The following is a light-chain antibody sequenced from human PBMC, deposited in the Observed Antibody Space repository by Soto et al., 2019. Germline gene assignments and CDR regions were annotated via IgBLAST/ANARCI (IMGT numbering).Light chain of an antibody. CDR3: QQGHNWPLT. Sequence: EIVMTQSPATLSLSPGERAALSCRASQSINSELAWYQQKPGQPPRLLIYGASTRATGVPARFTGSESGSEVTLTISRLQSEDFAVYYCQQGHNWPLTFGQGTRLEI. CDR1: QSINSE. CDR2: GAS. V-gene: IGKV3-15*01. J-gene: IGKJ2*01.